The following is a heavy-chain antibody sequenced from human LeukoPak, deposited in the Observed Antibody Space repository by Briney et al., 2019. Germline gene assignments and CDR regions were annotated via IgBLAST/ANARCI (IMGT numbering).Heavy chain of an antibody. J-gene: IGHJ4*02. CDR1: GFTFSSYA. CDR3: AKAEIVATPGDEGWAIDFDY. D-gene: IGHD5-12*01. Sequence: GGSLRLSCAASGFTFSSYAMSWVRQAPGKGLEWVSAISGSGGSTYYADSVKGRFTISRDNSKNTLYLQTNSLRAEDTAVYYCAKAEIVATPGDEGWAIDFDYWGQGTLVTVSS. V-gene: IGHV3-23*01. CDR2: ISGSGGST.